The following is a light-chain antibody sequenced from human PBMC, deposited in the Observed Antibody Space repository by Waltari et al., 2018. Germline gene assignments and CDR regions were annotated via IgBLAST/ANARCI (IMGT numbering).Light chain of an antibody. CDR2: DAS. J-gene: IGKJ4*01. CDR1: QSIDIS. CDR3: QQRSRWPLT. V-gene: IGKV3-11*01. Sequence: VLTQSPATLSLSPGESATLSCRARQSIDISLAWYQQRPGQAPRLLLSDASYRATGIPARFRGSGSGTDFTLTISSLEPEDFAVYSCQQRSRWPLTFGGGTKVEL.